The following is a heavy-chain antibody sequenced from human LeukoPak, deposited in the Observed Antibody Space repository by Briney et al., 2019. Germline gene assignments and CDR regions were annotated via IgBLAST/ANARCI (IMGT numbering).Heavy chain of an antibody. CDR3: ATDCIAVPGSWAFDI. D-gene: IGHD6-19*01. CDR1: GLTLTNAW. V-gene: IGHV3-15*01. Sequence: GGSLRLSCAASGLTLTNAWMNWVRQAPGKGLEWVGRIKGKTAGGTREYAAPVKDRFTISRDDSTNMVYLEMNSLKIEDTAVYYCATDCIAVPGSWAFDIWGQGTMVTVSS. CDR2: IKGKTAGGTR. J-gene: IGHJ3*02.